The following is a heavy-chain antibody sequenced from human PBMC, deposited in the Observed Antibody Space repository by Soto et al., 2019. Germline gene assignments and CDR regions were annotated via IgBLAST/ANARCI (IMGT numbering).Heavy chain of an antibody. V-gene: IGHV3-23*01. CDR3: AKRDTSTLIVVTKSAFDVWGQGTVVTVSSGKHLRSEDTAVYYCASRIVADPPPWHYYYGMDV. CDR1: GFSFSTYG. CDR2: ISGSGGDT. J-gene: IGHJ6*02. Sequence: PGGSLRLSCAASGFSFSTYGMGWVRQPPGKGLEWVSGISGSGGDTYYADSVKGRFTISRDNSKNTLYLRMNSLRAEDTAVYYCAKRDTSTLIVVTKSAFDVWGQGTVVTVSSGKHLRSEDTAVYYCASRIVADPPPWHYYYGMDVWGQGTTVTVSS. D-gene: IGHD3-22*01.